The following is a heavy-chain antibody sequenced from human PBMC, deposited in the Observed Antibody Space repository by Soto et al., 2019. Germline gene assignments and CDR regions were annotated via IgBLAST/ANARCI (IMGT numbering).Heavy chain of an antibody. CDR2: FRSGGDDGTT. D-gene: IGHD3-10*01. CDR1: GFTFSSSS. J-gene: IGHJ4*02. V-gene: IGHV3-23*01. Sequence: EVQLLESGGGLVQPGGSLRLSCVASGFTFSSSSMSWVRQAPGKGLEWVSGFRSGGDDGTTYYADSVKGRFTISRDNSKNTLFLQMNSLRAEDTAIYYCAKKVNSGPGSQYFDYWGQGTLVTVSS. CDR3: AKKVNSGPGSQYFDY.